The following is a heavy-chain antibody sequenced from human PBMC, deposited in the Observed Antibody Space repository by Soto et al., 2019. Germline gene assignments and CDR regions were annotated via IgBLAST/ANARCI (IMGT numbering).Heavy chain of an antibody. V-gene: IGHV3-48*03. Sequence: EGSLRLSCAPSGSTFSSYEMNLVRQAPGYGLEWVSYITSSGSTMYYADSVKGRFTISRDNAKNSLYLQMNSLRAEDTAVYYCARSSGYTSGWYNPGGLSFYGIVVWRQGTRVSACS. CDR1: GSTFSSYE. D-gene: IGHD6-19*01. CDR3: ARSSGYTSGWYNPGGLSFYGIVV. J-gene: IGHJ6*02. CDR2: ITSSGSTM.